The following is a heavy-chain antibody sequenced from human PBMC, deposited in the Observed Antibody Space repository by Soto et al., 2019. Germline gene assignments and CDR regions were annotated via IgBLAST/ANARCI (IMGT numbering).Heavy chain of an antibody. Sequence: EVQLLESGGGLVQPGGSLRLSCAASGFTFSSYAMSWVRQAPGKGLEWVSAIRGSGGSTYYADSVKGRFTISRDNSKNTLYLQMNSLRAEDTAVYYCAKDVYYYGSGSYFQENYYFDYWGQGTLVTVSS. CDR1: GFTFSSYA. CDR3: AKDVYYYGSGSYFQENYYFDY. V-gene: IGHV3-23*01. J-gene: IGHJ4*02. D-gene: IGHD3-10*01. CDR2: IRGSGGST.